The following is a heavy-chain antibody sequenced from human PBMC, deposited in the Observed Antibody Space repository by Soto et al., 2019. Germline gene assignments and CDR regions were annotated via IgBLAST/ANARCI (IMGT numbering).Heavy chain of an antibody. V-gene: IGHV3-33*01. CDR3: ARDSPAAAGFDY. J-gene: IGHJ4*02. D-gene: IGHD6-13*01. Sequence: GSLRLSCAASGFTFSSYGMHWVRQAPGKGLEWVAVIWYDGSNKYYADSVKGRFTISRDNSKNTLYLQMNSLRAEDTAVYYCARDSPAAAGFDYWGQGTLVTVSS. CDR1: GFTFSSYG. CDR2: IWYDGSNK.